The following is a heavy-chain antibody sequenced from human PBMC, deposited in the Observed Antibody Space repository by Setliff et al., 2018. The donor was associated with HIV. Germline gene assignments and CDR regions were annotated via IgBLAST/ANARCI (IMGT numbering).Heavy chain of an antibody. CDR3: ASARIPTGGTSTSFDY. CDR1: GLSFSRYW. Sequence: GGSLRLSCVASGLSFSRYWMSWVRQAPGKGLEWVANIKGDGSDQYYMDSVRGRFIVSRDTSKNTLFLQINSLRPEDTAVYYCASARIPTGGTSTSFDYWGQGTLVTVSS. D-gene: IGHD1-1*01. J-gene: IGHJ4*02. V-gene: IGHV3-7*01. CDR2: IKGDGSDQ.